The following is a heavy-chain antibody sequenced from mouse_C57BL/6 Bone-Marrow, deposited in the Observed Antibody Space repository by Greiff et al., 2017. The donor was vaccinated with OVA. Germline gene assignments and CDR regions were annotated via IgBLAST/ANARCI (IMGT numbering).Heavy chain of an antibody. J-gene: IGHJ4*01. Sequence: QVQLQESGAELARPGASVKLSCKASGYTFTSYGISWVKQRTGQGLEWIGEIYPRSGNTYYNEKFKGKATLTADKSSSTAYMGLRSLTSEVSAVYFCLYGNGWYAMDYWGQGTSVTVSS. CDR2: IYPRSGNT. CDR3: LYGNGWYAMDY. V-gene: IGHV1-81*01. CDR1: GYTFTSYG. D-gene: IGHD2-10*02.